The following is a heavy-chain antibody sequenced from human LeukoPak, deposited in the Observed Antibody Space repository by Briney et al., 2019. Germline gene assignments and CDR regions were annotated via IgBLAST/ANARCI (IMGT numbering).Heavy chain of an antibody. D-gene: IGHD3-22*01. V-gene: IGHV3-20*04. J-gene: IGHJ4*02. CDR2: INWNGGST. Sequence: GGSLRLSCAASGFTFDDYGISWVRQAPGKGLEWVSGINWNGGSTGYADSVKGRFTISRDNAKNSLYLQMNSLRAEDTALYYCATGDSSGYQLFDYWGQGTLATVSS. CDR1: GFTFDDYG. CDR3: ATGDSSGYQLFDY.